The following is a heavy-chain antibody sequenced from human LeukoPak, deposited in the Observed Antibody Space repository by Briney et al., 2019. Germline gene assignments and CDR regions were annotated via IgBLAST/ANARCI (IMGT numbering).Heavy chain of an antibody. CDR2: INHSGST. Sequence: SETLSLTCAVYGVSFSGYYWSWIRQPPGEGLEWIGEINHSGSTNYNPSLKSRVTISVDTSKNQFSLKLSSVTAADTAVYYCARRTEYYYDSSGYYHSDWGQGTLVTVSS. D-gene: IGHD3-22*01. V-gene: IGHV4-34*01. CDR1: GVSFSGYY. J-gene: IGHJ4*02. CDR3: ARRTEYYYDSSGYYHSD.